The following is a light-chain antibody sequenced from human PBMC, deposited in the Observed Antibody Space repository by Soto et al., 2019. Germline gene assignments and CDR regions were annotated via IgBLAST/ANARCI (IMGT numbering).Light chain of an antibody. V-gene: IGKV1-5*03. CDR1: QSLNDW. J-gene: IGKJ1*01. CDR2: KVS. CDR3: QQYNGYSWA. Sequence: DIQMTQSPSTLSASVGDRVTITCRASQSLNDWLAWLQQKPGKAPNLLIYKVSNLESGVPSRFSGSGSGTEFTLTISSLQPDDFATYYCQQYNGYSWAFGQGTKVEIK.